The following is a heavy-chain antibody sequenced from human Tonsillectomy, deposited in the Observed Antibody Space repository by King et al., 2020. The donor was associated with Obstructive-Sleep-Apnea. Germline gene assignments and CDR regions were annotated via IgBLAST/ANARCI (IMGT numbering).Heavy chain of an antibody. D-gene: IGHD3-10*01. CDR3: ARLAVGVRGTYYFDY. J-gene: IGHJ4*02. CDR1: GGSISSYY. CDR2: IYYSGST. Sequence: MQLQESGPGLVKPSETLSLTCTCSGGSISSYYWSWIRHPPGKGLEWIGYIYYSGSTNYNPSLKSRVTISVDTSKNQFSRTLSSVTAADTAVYYCARLAVGVRGTYYFDYWGQGTLVTVSS. V-gene: IGHV4-59*08.